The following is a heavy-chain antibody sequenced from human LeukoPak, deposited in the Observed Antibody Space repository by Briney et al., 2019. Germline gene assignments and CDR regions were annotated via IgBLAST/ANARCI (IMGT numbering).Heavy chain of an antibody. CDR3: ARGPPYGYYDSSGYYYA. V-gene: IGHV4-59*12. CDR1: GGSISSYY. CDR2: IYYSGST. Sequence: SETLSLTCTVSGGSISSYYWSWIRQPPGKGLEWIGSIYYSGSTYYNPSLKSRVTISVDTSKNQFSLKLSSVTAADTAVYYCARGPPYGYYDSSGYYYAWGQGTLVTVSS. D-gene: IGHD3-22*01. J-gene: IGHJ4*02.